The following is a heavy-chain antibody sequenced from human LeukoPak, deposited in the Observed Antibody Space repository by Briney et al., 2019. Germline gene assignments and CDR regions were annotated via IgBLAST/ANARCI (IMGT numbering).Heavy chain of an antibody. V-gene: IGHV1-24*01. D-gene: IGHD1-26*01. CDR1: GYTLTELS. J-gene: IGHJ4*02. CDR2: FDPEDGET. CDR3: ARGGTYYPCIDY. Sequence: ASVKVSCKVSGYTLTELSMHWVRQAPGKGLEWMGGFDPEDGETIYAQKFQGRVTMTEDTSTDTAYMELSSLRSEDTAVYYCARGGTYYPCIDYWGQGTLVTVSS.